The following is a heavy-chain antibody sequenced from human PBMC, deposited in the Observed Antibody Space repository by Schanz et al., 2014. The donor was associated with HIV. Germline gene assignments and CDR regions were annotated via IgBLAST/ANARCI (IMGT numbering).Heavy chain of an antibody. D-gene: IGHD3-3*01. J-gene: IGHJ6*02. CDR2: ISSDGSST. V-gene: IGHV3-74*01. CDR1: GFKFVDYG. CDR3: AREASLEWLYVVDV. Sequence: EVLLVESGGGLVRPGGSLRLSCGASGFKFVDYGMHWVRQFPGKGLVWVSRISSDGSSTSYADSVKGRFTISRDNAKNTLYLQTNSLRGEDTAVYYCAREASLEWLYVVDVWGQGTTVTVSS.